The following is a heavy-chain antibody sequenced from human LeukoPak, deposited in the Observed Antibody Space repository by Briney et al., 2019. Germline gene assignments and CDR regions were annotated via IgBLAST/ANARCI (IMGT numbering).Heavy chain of an antibody. CDR3: AKDITLFGVATFDY. Sequence: PGGALRLSCVASGFTFSSYAMSWVRQAPGRGLESVSAIIGSGASTYYSDSVKGRFTISRDNFKNTLYLQMNSLRAEDTAVYYCAKDITLFGVATFDYWGQGTLVTVTS. J-gene: IGHJ4*02. CDR2: IIGSGAST. D-gene: IGHD3-3*01. CDR1: GFTFSSYA. V-gene: IGHV3-23*01.